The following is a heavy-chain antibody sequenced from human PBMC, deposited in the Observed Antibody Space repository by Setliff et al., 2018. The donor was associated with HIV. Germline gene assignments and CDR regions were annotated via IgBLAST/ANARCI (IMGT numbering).Heavy chain of an antibody. Sequence: LSLTCAVSGDSISGGYYWAWIRQAPGKGLEWVGSVSHRGTTYYKSSLKSRVTIAADTPKNQVSLNLRAVTAADTAVYYCARYWGSYPEHFDYWGQGTLVTVS. CDR3: ARYWGSYPEHFDY. D-gene: IGHD1-26*01. J-gene: IGHJ4*02. CDR1: GDSISGGYY. CDR2: VSHRGTT. V-gene: IGHV4-38-2*01.